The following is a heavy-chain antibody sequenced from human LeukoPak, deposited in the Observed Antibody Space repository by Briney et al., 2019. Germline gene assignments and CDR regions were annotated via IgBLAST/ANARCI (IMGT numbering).Heavy chain of an antibody. Sequence: PGGSLRLSCAASGFTFSSYAMHWVRQAPGKGLEYVSAISRNGGSTYYANSVKGRFTISRDNSKNTLYLQMGSLRAEDMAVYYCARAWDGDYWGQGTLVTVSS. CDR3: ARAWDGDY. J-gene: IGHJ4*02. V-gene: IGHV3-64*01. CDR2: ISRNGGST. D-gene: IGHD1-26*01. CDR1: GFTFSSYA.